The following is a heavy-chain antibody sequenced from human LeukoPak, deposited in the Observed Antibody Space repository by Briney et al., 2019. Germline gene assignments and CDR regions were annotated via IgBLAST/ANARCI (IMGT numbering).Heavy chain of an antibody. V-gene: IGHV3-23*01. CDR3: AKAPVTTCSGAYCYPFDY. CDR2: ISVSGNT. CDR1: GFTFSSYW. J-gene: IGHJ4*02. D-gene: IGHD2-21*01. Sequence: GGFLRLSCAASGFTFSSYWMSWVRQAPGKGLEWVSAISVSGNTYHADSVKGRFTISRDSSKNTLYLQMNRLRAEDAAVYYCAKAPVTTCSGAYCYPFDYWGQGTLVTVSS.